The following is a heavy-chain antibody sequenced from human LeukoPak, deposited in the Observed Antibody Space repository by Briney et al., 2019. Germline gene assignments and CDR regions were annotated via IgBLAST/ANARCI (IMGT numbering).Heavy chain of an antibody. V-gene: IGHV3-66*01. D-gene: IGHD4-23*01. Sequence: GGSLRLSCAAPGFNVSGNYMSWVRQAPGKGLEWVSVIYRGGSTYYAGSVKGRFIISRDNSKNTLYLQMNSLRTEDTGAYYCARVGNSNRYGMDVWGQGTTVTVSS. CDR3: ARVGNSNRYGMDV. CDR1: GFNVSGNY. CDR2: IYRGGST. J-gene: IGHJ6*02.